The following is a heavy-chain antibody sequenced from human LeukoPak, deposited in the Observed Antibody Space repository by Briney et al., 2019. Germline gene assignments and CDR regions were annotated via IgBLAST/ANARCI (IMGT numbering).Heavy chain of an antibody. V-gene: IGHV3-21*01. CDR2: ISSSSIYI. CDR1: GFTFSSYS. D-gene: IGHD2-15*01. Sequence: GGSLRLSCAASGFTFSSYSMNWVRQAPGKGLEWVSSISSSSIYIYYADSVKGRFTISRDNAKNSLYLQMNSLRAKDTAVYYCARVAMLGYCSGGSCQYYDYWGQGTLVTVSS. CDR3: ARVAMLGYCSGGSCQYYDY. J-gene: IGHJ4*02.